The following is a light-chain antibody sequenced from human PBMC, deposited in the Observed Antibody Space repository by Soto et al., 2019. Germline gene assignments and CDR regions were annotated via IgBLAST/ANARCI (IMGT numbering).Light chain of an antibody. CDR3: QQYNTWQGT. CDR2: GAS. CDR1: QSITGSC. Sequence: ENVLTQSPGTLSLSPEERATVSCRASQSITGSCLAWYQQTPGQAPRLLIYGASSRATGVPDRFSGSGSGTDFTLTISRLEPEDSATYFCQQYNTWQGTFCAGSKVDIX. V-gene: IGKV3-20*01. J-gene: IGKJ4*01.